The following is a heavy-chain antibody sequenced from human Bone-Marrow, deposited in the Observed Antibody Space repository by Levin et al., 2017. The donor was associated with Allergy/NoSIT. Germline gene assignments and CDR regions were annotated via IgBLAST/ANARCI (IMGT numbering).Heavy chain of an antibody. CDR1: GYTLTELS. V-gene: IGHV1-24*01. CDR3: ATGHGYCTNGICYSGWFDP. CDR2: FDPEEGET. J-gene: IGHJ5*02. D-gene: IGHD2-8*01. Sequence: ASVKVSCKVSGYTLTELSMHWVRQAPGKGLEWMGGFDPEEGETIYAQKFQGRVTMTEDTATDTAYMELSSLTSEDTAVYYCATGHGYCTNGICYSGWFDPWGQGTLVTVSP.